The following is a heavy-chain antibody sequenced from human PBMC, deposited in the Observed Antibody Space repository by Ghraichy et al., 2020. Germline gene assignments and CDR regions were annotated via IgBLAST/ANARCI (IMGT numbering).Heavy chain of an antibody. CDR3: ARHHLDYYYYYGMDV. Sequence: SETLSLTCTVSGGSISSSSYYWGWIRQPPGKGLEWIGSIYYSGSTYYNPSLKSRVTISVDTSKNQFSLKLSSVTAADTAVYYCARHHLDYYYYYGMDVWGQGTTVTVSS. CDR2: IYYSGST. CDR1: GGSISSSSYY. J-gene: IGHJ6*02. V-gene: IGHV4-39*01.